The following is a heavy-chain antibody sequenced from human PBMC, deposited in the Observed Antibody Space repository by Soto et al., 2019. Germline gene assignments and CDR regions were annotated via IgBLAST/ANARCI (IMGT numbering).Heavy chain of an antibody. CDR3: ARGSWELQLFVPPLDY. J-gene: IGHJ4*02. CDR1: GFTFTNYG. V-gene: IGHV3-30*03. D-gene: IGHD1-26*01. Sequence: GGSLRLSCAASGFTFTNYGMHWVRQAPGKGLEWVSVISYDGFNKYYSESVRGRFTISRDNSKNTLYLQMNSLRTDDTAVYYCARGSWELQLFVPPLDYWGQGTLVTVSS. CDR2: ISYDGFNK.